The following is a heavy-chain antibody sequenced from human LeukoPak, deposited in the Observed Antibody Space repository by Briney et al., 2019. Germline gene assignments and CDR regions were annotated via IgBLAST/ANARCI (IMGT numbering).Heavy chain of an antibody. V-gene: IGHV1-69*06. CDR2: VIPIFGTA. D-gene: IGHD2-2*01. CDR3: AGGDIVVVPAATHYYYYGMDV. Sequence: SVKVSCKASGGTFSSYAISWGPQAPGQGLEWMGGVIPIFGTANYAQKFQGRVTITADKSTSTPYMELSSLRSEDTAVYYCAGGDIVVVPAATHYYYYGMDVWGKGTTVTVSS. CDR1: GGTFSSYA. J-gene: IGHJ6*04.